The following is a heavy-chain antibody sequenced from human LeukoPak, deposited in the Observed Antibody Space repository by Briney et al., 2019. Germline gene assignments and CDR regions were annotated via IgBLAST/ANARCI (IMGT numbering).Heavy chain of an antibody. J-gene: IGHJ4*02. D-gene: IGHD3-10*01. Sequence: PGGSLRLSCAASGFTFSSYAMSWVRQAPGKGLEWVSAISGSGGSTYYADSVKGRFTISRDNSKNTLYLQMNSLRAEDTAVYYCAKIGRGLYGSGSYFDYWGQGTLVTVSS. CDR3: AKIGRGLYGSGSYFDY. CDR1: GFTFSSYA. V-gene: IGHV3-23*01. CDR2: ISGSGGST.